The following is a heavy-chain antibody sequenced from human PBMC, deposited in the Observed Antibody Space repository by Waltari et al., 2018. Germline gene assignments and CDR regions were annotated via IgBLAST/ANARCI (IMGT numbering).Heavy chain of an antibody. J-gene: IGHJ4*02. Sequence: EVQLVESGGGLVQPGGSLRLSCAHPGFTFSSYEMNWVRQAPGKGLEWVSYISVSGTTIYYADSVKGRFTISRDNAKNSLYLQMNSLRAEDTAVYYCAKESGSSWSPLDYWGQGTLVTVSS. V-gene: IGHV3-48*03. D-gene: IGHD6-13*01. CDR2: ISVSGTTI. CDR3: AKESGSSWSPLDY. CDR1: GFTFSSYE.